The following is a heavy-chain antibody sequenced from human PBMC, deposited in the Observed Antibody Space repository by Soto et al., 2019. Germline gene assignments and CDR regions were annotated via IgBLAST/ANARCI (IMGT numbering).Heavy chain of an antibody. Sequence: QVQLQEMGPGLVTPSPTLTITCTASGASVNSAYWSWIRHVPGKGLEWMGNIYHTGSTFYNPSVKSRVAISSDTSMPLVSLKMRSVTAADTAVYYCARTDAYTASFFDSWGQGTVVTVSS. CDR1: GASVNSAY. CDR2: IYHTGST. J-gene: IGHJ4*02. CDR3: ARTDAYTASFFDS. V-gene: IGHV4-31*03. D-gene: IGHD2-2*01.